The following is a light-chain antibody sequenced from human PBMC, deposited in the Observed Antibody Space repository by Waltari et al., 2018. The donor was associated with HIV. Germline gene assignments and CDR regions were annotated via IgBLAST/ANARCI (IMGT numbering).Light chain of an antibody. Sequence: DIVMTQSPDSLAVSLGERATINCKSSQSVLYSSNNKNYLAWYQQKPGQPPKLLIYWASTRESGVPDRFSGSGSGTDFTLTISSLQAEDVAVYYCRQYYSTPRTFGQGTKVEIK. CDR1: QSVLYSSNNKNY. J-gene: IGKJ1*01. CDR2: WAS. CDR3: RQYYSTPRT. V-gene: IGKV4-1*01.